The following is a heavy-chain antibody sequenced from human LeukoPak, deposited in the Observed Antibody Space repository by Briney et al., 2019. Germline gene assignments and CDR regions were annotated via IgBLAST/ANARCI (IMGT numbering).Heavy chain of an antibody. J-gene: IGHJ4*02. D-gene: IGHD3-10*01. Sequence: ASVKVSCKASGYTFTSYDINWVRQATGQGLEWMGWMNPNSGNTGNAQKFQGRVTMTRNTSISTAYMELSSLRSEDTAVYYCARGFAWGLLWFGGAYYFDYWGQGTLVTVSS. CDR1: GYTFTSYD. CDR3: ARGFAWGLLWFGGAYYFDY. CDR2: MNPNSGNT. V-gene: IGHV1-8*01.